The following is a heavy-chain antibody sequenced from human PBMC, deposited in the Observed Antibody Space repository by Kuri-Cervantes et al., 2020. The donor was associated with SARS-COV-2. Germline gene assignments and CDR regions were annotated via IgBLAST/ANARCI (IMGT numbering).Heavy chain of an antibody. CDR2: IKQDGSGE. J-gene: IGHJ3*01. CDR3: AREDSGTNDAFDF. Sequence: GESLKISCAASGFIFSGYCMTWVRQAPGKGLEWVANIKQDGSGEYYVDSVKGRFTISRDNAKNSLYLQMNSLRAEDTAVYYCAREDSGTNDAFDFWGQGATVTVSS. CDR1: GFIFSGYC. D-gene: IGHD3-10*01. V-gene: IGHV3-7*03.